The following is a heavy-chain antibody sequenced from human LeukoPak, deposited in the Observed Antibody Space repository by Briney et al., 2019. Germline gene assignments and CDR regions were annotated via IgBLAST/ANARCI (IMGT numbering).Heavy chain of an antibody. CDR2: ISSSSSYI. V-gene: IGHV3-21*01. CDR1: RFTFSSYS. J-gene: IGHJ3*02. CDR3: AREIGYCSGGSCYSGAFDI. D-gene: IGHD2-15*01. Sequence: GGSLRLSCAASRFTFSSYSMNWVRQTPGKGLEWVSSISSSSSYIYYADSVKGRFTISRDNAKNSLYLQMNSLRAEDTAVYHCAREIGYCSGGSCYSGAFDIWGQGTMVTVSS.